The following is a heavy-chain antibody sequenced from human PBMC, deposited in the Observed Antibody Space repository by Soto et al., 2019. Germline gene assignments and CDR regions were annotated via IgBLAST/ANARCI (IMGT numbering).Heavy chain of an antibody. V-gene: IGHV1-46*01. J-gene: IGHJ4*02. CDR3: ARGYDILTAYYGLAY. D-gene: IGHD3-9*01. CDR2: INPSGGST. CDR1: GYTFTSFY. Sequence: RASVKVSCKGSGYTFTSFYIHWVRQAPGHGLEWLGIINPSGGSTTYAQNLQDRVRMTRDKSTNTVYMELSSLRPEDTALYYCARGYDILTAYYGLAYWGQGTPVIASS.